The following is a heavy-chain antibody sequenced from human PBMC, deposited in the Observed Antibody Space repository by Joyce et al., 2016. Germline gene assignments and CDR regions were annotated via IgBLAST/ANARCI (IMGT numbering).Heavy chain of an antibody. J-gene: IGHJ4*02. V-gene: IGHV1-69*06. CDR3: AREGSYSGYYYFEY. CDR1: GGTINSYT. D-gene: IGHD5-12*01. CDR2: IIPIFGTP. Sequence: QVQLVQSGAEVKKPGSSVKVSCKASGGTINSYTMNWVLQAPGQGLEWMGGIIPIFGTPTYAQKFQGRVTITADISTGTAYMELSGLSYEDTAVYYCAREGSYSGYYYFEYWGQGTLVTVSS.